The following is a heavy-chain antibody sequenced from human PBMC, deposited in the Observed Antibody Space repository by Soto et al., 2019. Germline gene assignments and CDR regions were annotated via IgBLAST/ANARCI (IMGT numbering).Heavy chain of an antibody. D-gene: IGHD3-3*01. CDR1: GFTFSSYS. CDR3: ARDLGPTIFGVLTHGWYFDL. V-gene: IGHV3-48*02. J-gene: IGHJ2*01. CDR2: ISSSSSTI. Sequence: GGSLRLSCAASGFTFSSYSMNWVRQAPGQGLEWVSYISSSSSTIYYADSVKGRFTISRDNAKNSLYLQMNSLRDEDTAVYYCARDLGPTIFGVLTHGWYFDLWGCGTLVTVSS.